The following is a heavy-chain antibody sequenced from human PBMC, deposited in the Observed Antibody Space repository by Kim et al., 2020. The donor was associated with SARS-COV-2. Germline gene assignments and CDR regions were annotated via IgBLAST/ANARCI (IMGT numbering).Heavy chain of an antibody. CDR2: IYYSGST. CDR1: GGSISSYY. Sequence: SETLSLTCTVSGGSISSYYWSWIRQPPGKGLEWIGYIYYSGSTNYNPSLKSRVTISVDTSKNQFSLKLSSVTAADTAVYYCARRVVVAARFDPWGQGTLVTVSS. CDR3: ARRVVVAARFDP. J-gene: IGHJ5*02. D-gene: IGHD2-15*01. V-gene: IGHV4-59*01.